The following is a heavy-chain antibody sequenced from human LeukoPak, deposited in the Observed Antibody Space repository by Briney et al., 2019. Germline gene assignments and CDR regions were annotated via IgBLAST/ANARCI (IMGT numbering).Heavy chain of an antibody. CDR3: AKGNSGSYYRGVFDM. Sequence: GGSLRLSCAASGFTFGTYAMGWVRQAPGKGLEGVSTISGSGGSTYYADSVKGRFTISRDNSKNTMYMQMNSLRAEDTAVYYCAKGNSGSYYRGVFDMWGQGTMVTVSS. D-gene: IGHD1-26*01. CDR1: GFTFGTYA. V-gene: IGHV3-23*01. J-gene: IGHJ3*02. CDR2: ISGSGGST.